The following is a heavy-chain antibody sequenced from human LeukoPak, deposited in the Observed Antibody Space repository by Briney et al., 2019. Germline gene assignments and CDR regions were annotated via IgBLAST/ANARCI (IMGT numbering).Heavy chain of an antibody. J-gene: IGHJ4*02. CDR1: VGSISSSSHY. Sequence: SETLSLTCTVSVGSISSSSHYWGWIRQPPGKGLEWIGSIYYSGSTYYNPSFKSRVTISVDTSKNQFSLKLSSVTAADTAVYYCARFPIVATVDYWGQGTLVTVSS. D-gene: IGHD5-12*01. CDR3: ARFPIVATVDY. CDR2: IYYSGST. V-gene: IGHV4-39*01.